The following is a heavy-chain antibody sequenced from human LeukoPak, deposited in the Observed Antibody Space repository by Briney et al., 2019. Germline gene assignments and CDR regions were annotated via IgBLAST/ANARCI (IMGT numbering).Heavy chain of an antibody. J-gene: IGHJ4*02. CDR1: GYSISSGYY. V-gene: IGHV4-38-2*02. Sequence: SETLSLTCTVSGYSISSGYYWGWTRQPPGKGLEWIGSIYHSGSTYYNPSLKSRVTISVDTSKNQFSLKLSSVTAADTAVYYCASQEGIAAAGAFDYWGQGTLVTVSS. CDR3: ASQEGIAAAGAFDY. D-gene: IGHD6-13*01. CDR2: IYHSGST.